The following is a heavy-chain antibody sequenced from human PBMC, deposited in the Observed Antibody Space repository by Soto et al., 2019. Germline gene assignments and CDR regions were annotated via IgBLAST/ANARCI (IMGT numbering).Heavy chain of an antibody. D-gene: IGHD3-3*01. Sequence: PGESLKISCKGSGYSFTSYWISWVRQMPGKGLEWMGRIDPSDSYTNYSPSFQGHVTISADKSISTAYLQWSSLKASDTAMYYCARSWAGSLEWLLGSNYYYGMDVWGQGTTVTVSS. CDR1: GYSFTSYW. V-gene: IGHV5-10-1*01. CDR2: IDPSDSYT. J-gene: IGHJ6*02. CDR3: ARSWAGSLEWLLGSNYYYGMDV.